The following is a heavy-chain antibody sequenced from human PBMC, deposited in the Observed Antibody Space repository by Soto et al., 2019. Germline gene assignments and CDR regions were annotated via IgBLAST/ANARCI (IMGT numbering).Heavy chain of an antibody. Sequence: ESLKVFRKGCVYRLTSYLVVRVRHMPGKGLEWMGIIYPGESDTRYSPSLQGQVSISGDKSISTAYLQWSRLKASETAMYYCARLRGECYPPCFMDHWGQGTMVTVSS. CDR2: IYPGESDT. V-gene: IGHV5-51*01. J-gene: IGHJ4*02. D-gene: IGHD2-21*01. CDR1: VYRLTSYL. CDR3: ARLRGECYPPCFMDH.